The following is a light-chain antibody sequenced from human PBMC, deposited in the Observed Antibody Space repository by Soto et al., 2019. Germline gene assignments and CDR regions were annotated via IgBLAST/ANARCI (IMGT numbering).Light chain of an antibody. Sequence: ALTQPPSASGSPGQSVTLSCTGTSSDVGGYNYVSWYPQHPGKAPKLMIYEVSKRPSGVPDRFSGSKSGNTASLTVSGLQAEDEADYYCSSYAGSSVVFGGGTKLTVL. J-gene: IGLJ2*01. CDR3: SSYAGSSVV. CDR1: SSDVGGYNY. V-gene: IGLV2-8*01. CDR2: EVS.